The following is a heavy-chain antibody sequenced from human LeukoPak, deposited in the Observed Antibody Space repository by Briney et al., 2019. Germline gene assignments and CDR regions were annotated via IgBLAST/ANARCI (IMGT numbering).Heavy chain of an antibody. D-gene: IGHD4-23*01. V-gene: IGHV1-69*06. CDR3: ARIYGGNSLHFDY. J-gene: IGHJ4*02. CDR2: IIPIFGTA. Sequence: GASVKVSCKASGGTFSSYAISWVRQAPGQGLEWMGGIIPIFGTANYAQKFQGRVTITADKSTSTAYMELSSLRSEDTAVYYCARIYGGNSLHFDYWGQGTLVTVSS. CDR1: GGTFSSYA.